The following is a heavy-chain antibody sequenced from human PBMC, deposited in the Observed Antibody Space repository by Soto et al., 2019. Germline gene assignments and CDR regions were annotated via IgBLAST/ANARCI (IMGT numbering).Heavy chain of an antibody. CDR1: GFRLRSYR. CDR3: ARDGVGTTVFFGYLDY. Sequence: HGGSMRLSCAACGFRLRSYRINWFRQDTGKGLEWVSYISSSSSTIYYADSVKGRFTISRDNSKNTLYLQMDSLRAEDTAVYYCARDGVGTTVFFGYLDYWGKGALDTVSS. V-gene: IGHV3-48*01. CDR2: ISSSSSTI. D-gene: IGHD4-17*01. J-gene: IGHJ4*02.